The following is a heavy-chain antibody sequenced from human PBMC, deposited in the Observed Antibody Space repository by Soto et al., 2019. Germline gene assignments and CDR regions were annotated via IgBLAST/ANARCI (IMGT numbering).Heavy chain of an antibody. CDR1: GVTFSSYA. V-gene: IGHV3-23*01. J-gene: IGHJ3*01. CDR2: ISGSGAHT. Sequence: EVQLLESGGGLVQPGGSLRLSCEVSGVTFSSYAISWVRQAPGKGLEWVSVISGSGAHTYYADSVKGRFSISRDSSKNTVYLQMSSLKGEDTALYYCAKDRMIPFGGIIYAFEAWGQGTMVTVSS. D-gene: IGHD3-16*02. CDR3: AKDRMIPFGGIIYAFEA.